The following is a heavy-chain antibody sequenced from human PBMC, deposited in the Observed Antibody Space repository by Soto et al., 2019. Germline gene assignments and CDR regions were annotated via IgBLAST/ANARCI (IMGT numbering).Heavy chain of an antibody. J-gene: IGHJ4*01. Sequence: QVQLVQSGAEAKKPGSSVKVSCKASGGTFSTYTISWVRQAPGQGLEWMGGIIASFGTADYAQNFQGRVTISADESTTTAYLELNSLRTEDTAVYYCEGGRGAVWGHGTLVTVSS. CDR3: EGGRGAV. D-gene: IGHD3-10*01. V-gene: IGHV1-69*01. CDR1: GGTFSTYT. CDR2: IIASFGTA.